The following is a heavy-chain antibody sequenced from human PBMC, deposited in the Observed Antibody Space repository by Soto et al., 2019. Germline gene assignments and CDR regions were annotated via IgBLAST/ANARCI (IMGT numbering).Heavy chain of an antibody. CDR1: GGSITPSSYN. CDR3: ARFYGNAFDV. V-gene: IGHV4-39*02. CDR2: IYYDGST. J-gene: IGHJ3*01. D-gene: IGHD3-10*01. Sequence: QLQLQESGPGLVKPSETLSLTCSVSGGSITPSSYNWDWIRQPPGKGLEWIGTIYYDGSTSYNPSLRSPVTISVYTSKNHFALKVNSVTAADTAGYYCARFYGNAFDVWGRGTVVTVSS.